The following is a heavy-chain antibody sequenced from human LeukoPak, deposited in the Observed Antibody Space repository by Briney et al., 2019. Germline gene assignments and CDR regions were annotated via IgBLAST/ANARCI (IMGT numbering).Heavy chain of an antibody. J-gene: IGHJ4*02. CDR1: GFTFSSYA. V-gene: IGHV3-30-3*01. CDR2: ISYDGSNK. D-gene: IGHD1-26*01. CDR3: ARDRARDSGSFYY. Sequence: QTGGSLRLSCAASGFTFSSYAMHWVRQAPGKGLEWVAVISYDGSNKYYADSVKGRFTISRDNSKNTLYLQMNSLRAEDTAVYYCARDRARDSGSFYYWGQGTLVTVSS.